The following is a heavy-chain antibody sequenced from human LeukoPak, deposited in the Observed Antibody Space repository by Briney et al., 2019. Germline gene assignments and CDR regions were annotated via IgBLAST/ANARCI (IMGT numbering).Heavy chain of an antibody. CDR2: IYSSGIN. Sequence: PSETLSLTCTVSGGSTSGYFWSWIRQPAGKGLEWIGRIYSSGINNYNPSLKGRVTMSLDTSKNHLSLNLSSVTAAGTAVYYCAREPTSGREPTSGRPLDYWGQGTLVTVSS. D-gene: IGHD5-12*01. CDR3: AREPTSGREPTSGRPLDY. V-gene: IGHV4-4*07. CDR1: GGSTSGYF. J-gene: IGHJ4*02.